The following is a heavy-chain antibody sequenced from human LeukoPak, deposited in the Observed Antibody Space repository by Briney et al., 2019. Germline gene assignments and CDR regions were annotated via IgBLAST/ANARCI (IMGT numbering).Heavy chain of an antibody. J-gene: IGHJ5*02. Sequence: PSGALSLTCSGSGGSIISYYWSWIRQRPGKGLEWIGYIYYSGSTNYNPSLKSRVTISLDTSKNQFSLKLSSVTAADASVYYCARAPHWYDFTFDPWGQGTLVTVSS. CDR3: ARAPHWYDFTFDP. CDR1: GGSIISYY. D-gene: IGHD3-3*01. CDR2: IYYSGST. V-gene: IGHV4-59*01.